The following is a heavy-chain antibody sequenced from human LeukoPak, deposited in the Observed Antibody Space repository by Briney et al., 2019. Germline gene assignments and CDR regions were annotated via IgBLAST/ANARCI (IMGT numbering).Heavy chain of an antibody. CDR1: GFTFSSYW. J-gene: IGHJ3*02. CDR2: IKQDGSEK. Sequence: GGSLRLSCAASGFTFSSYWMSWVRQAPGKGLEWVANIKQDGSEKYYVDSVKGRFTISRDNAKNSLYLQMNSLRAEDTAVYYCARPAFPPVLRFLEWLGISQDAFDIWGQGTMVTVSS. CDR3: ARPAFPPVLRFLEWLGISQDAFDI. D-gene: IGHD3-3*01. V-gene: IGHV3-7*01.